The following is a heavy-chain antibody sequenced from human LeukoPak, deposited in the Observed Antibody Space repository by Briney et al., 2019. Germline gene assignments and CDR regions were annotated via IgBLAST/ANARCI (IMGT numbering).Heavy chain of an antibody. J-gene: IGHJ4*02. V-gene: IGHV4-30-2*01. CDR3: ARVQTRVRFGGVIVIKAYFDY. CDR1: GGSISSGGYY. D-gene: IGHD3-16*02. CDR2: INHSGST. Sequence: SQTLSLTRTVSGGSISSGGYYWSWIRQPPGKGLEWIGEINHSGSTNYNPSLKSRVTISVDTSKNQFSLKLSSVTAADTAVYYCARVQTRVRFGGVIVIKAYFDYWGQGTLVTVSS.